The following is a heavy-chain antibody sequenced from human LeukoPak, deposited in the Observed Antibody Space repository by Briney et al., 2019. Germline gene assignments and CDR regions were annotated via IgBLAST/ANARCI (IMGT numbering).Heavy chain of an antibody. CDR1: GFTFGRYA. D-gene: IGHD6-19*01. V-gene: IGHV3-23*01. Sequence: GGSLRLSCAASGFTFGRYAMYWVRQAPGKGLEWVAGIFGSGGSAHYADSAKGRFTISRDNSKNTVYLQINSLRAEDTAVYYCGKTTTGYSSGQKPAWPVDYWGQGTLVTVSS. CDR3: GKTTTGYSSGQKPAWPVDY. CDR2: IFGSGGSA. J-gene: IGHJ4*02.